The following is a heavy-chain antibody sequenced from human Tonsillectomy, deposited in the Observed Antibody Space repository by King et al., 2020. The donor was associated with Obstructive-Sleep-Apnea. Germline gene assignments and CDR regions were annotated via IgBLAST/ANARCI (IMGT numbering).Heavy chain of an antibody. CDR3: ARGERSSMTVVTHFEN. CDR1: GGSVASFSTNSDY. V-gene: IGHV4-39*07. J-gene: IGHJ4*02. CDR2: IYYSGDT. D-gene: IGHD3-22*01. Sequence: LQLQESGPGLVKPSETLSLTCSVSGGSVASFSTNSDYWGWIRQSPGKGLEWIGAIYYSGDTYYNPSLKSRVIISVDISKNEFSLRLNSVTAADTAVYFCARGERSSMTVVTHFENWGQGTLVTVSS.